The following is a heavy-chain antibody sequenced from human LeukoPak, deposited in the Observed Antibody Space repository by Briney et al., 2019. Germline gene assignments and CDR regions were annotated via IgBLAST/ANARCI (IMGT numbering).Heavy chain of an antibody. CDR1: GFTFSSYE. Sequence: PGGSLRLSCAASGFTFSSYEMNWVRQAPGKGLEWVSYISSSGSTIYYADSVRGRFTISRDNAKNSLYLQMNSLRAEDTAVYYCARVGDGYGYKWYFDYWGQGTLVTVSS. CDR3: ARVGDGYGYKWYFDY. D-gene: IGHD5-12*01. J-gene: IGHJ4*02. V-gene: IGHV3-48*03. CDR2: ISSSGSTI.